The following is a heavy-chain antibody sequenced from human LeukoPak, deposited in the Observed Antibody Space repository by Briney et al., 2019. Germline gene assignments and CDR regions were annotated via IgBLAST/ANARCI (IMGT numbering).Heavy chain of an antibody. Sequence: SETLSLTCTVSGGSITTDYWGWIRQPPGKGLEWIGYIFYSGSAHYNPSLESRLTIPLDTSRNQLSLRLTSVTAADTAVYYCAGQGTSGFYYFDYWGLGTLVTVSS. CDR2: IFYSGSA. CDR1: GGSITTDY. CDR3: AGQGTSGFYYFDY. D-gene: IGHD1/OR15-1a*01. J-gene: IGHJ4*02. V-gene: IGHV4-59*08.